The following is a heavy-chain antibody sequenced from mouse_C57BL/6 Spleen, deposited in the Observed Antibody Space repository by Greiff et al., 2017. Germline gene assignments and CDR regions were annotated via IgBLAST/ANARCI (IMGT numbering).Heavy chain of an antibody. CDR1: GYTFTSYW. CDR3: ARIYGNDWYFDV. J-gene: IGHJ1*03. V-gene: IGHV1-64*01. CDR2: IHPNSGST. D-gene: IGHD2-1*01. Sequence: VQLQQPGAELVKPGASVKLSCKASGYTFTSYWMHWVKQRPGQGLEWIGMIHPNSGSTNYNEKFKSKATLTVDKSSSTAYMQLSSLTSEDSAVYYCARIYGNDWYFDVWGTGTTVTVSS.